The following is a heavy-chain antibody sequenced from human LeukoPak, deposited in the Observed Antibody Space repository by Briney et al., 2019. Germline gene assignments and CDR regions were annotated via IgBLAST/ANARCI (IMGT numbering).Heavy chain of an antibody. CDR1: GYTFTGHY. J-gene: IGHJ4*02. Sequence: ASVKVSCKASGYTFTGHYIHWVRQAPGQGLEWMGWINPNSGGTNYAQKFQGRVTMTRDTSISTAYIELSRLRSDDTAVYYCARASSSWPAYYFDYWGQGTLVTVSS. V-gene: IGHV1-2*02. D-gene: IGHD6-13*01. CDR3: ARASSSWPAYYFDY. CDR2: INPNSGGT.